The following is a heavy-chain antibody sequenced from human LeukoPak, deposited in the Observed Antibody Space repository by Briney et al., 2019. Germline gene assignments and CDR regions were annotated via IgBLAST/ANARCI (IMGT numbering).Heavy chain of an antibody. D-gene: IGHD4-17*01. V-gene: IGHV3-53*01. Sequence: GGSLRLSCAASGFTVSSNYMSWVRQAPGKGLEWVSVIYSGGSTYYADSVKGRFTISRDNSKNTLYLQMNSLRAEDTAVYYCARGKYGDQYYFDYWGQGTLVTVSS. J-gene: IGHJ4*02. CDR2: IYSGGST. CDR1: GFTVSSNY. CDR3: ARGKYGDQYYFDY.